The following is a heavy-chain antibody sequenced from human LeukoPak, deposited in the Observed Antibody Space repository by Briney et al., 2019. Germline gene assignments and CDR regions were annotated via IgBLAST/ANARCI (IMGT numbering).Heavy chain of an antibody. CDR1: GFTFTSYN. CDR3: ARDFGVTGTIPDY. Sequence: GGSLRLSCATPGFTFTSYNMNWVRQAPGRGLEWVSYISRNGSTIYYADSVKGRFTISRDTAKNSLFLQMSNLRAEDTAVYFCARDFGVTGTIPDYWGQGTLVTVSS. D-gene: IGHD1-7*01. J-gene: IGHJ4*02. V-gene: IGHV3-48*01. CDR2: ISRNGSTI.